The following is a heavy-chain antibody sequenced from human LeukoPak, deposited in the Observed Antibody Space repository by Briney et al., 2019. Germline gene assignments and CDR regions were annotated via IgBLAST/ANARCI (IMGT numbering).Heavy chain of an antibody. D-gene: IGHD6-6*01. CDR1: GFTFSDYA. CDR3: AKGSRSNGYYIDY. Sequence: GGSLRLSCAASGFTFSDYAMTWVRQAPGKGLEWVSAISGSGGTTYYADSVKGRFTISRDNSKNTGYLQLNSLRAEDTAIYYCAKGSRSNGYYIDYWGQGTLVTVSS. J-gene: IGHJ4*02. CDR2: ISGSGGTT. V-gene: IGHV3-23*01.